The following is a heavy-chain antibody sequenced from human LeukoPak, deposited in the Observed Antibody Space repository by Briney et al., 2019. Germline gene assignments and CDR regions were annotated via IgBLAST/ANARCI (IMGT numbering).Heavy chain of an antibody. V-gene: IGHV3-11*05. CDR2: ISSSSSSYT. CDR3: ARVAYGDYDAEYFQH. J-gene: IGHJ1*01. D-gene: IGHD4-17*01. Sequence: KPGGSLRLSCAASGFTFSDYYMSWIRQAPGKGLEWVSYISSSSSSYTNYADSVKGRFTISRDNAKNSLYLQMNSLRAEDTAVYYCARVAYGDYDAEYFQHWGQGTLVTVSS. CDR1: GFTFSDYY.